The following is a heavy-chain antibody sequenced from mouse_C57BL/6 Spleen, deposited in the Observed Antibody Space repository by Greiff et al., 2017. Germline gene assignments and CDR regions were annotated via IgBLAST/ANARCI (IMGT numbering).Heavy chain of an antibody. J-gene: IGHJ3*01. D-gene: IGHD1-1*01. CDR1: GFTFSSYT. Sequence: EVQLVESGGGLVKPGGSLKLSCAASGFTFSSYTMSWVRQTPEKRLEWVATISGGGGNTYYPDSVKGRFTISRDNAKNTLYLQMSSLRSEDTALYYCARRDYGSSWGFAYWGQGTLVTVSA. CDR3: ARRDYGSSWGFAY. V-gene: IGHV5-9*01. CDR2: ISGGGGNT.